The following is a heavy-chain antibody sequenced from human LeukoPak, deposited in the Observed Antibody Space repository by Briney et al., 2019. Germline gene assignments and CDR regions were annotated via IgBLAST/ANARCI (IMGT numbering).Heavy chain of an antibody. CDR3: ARGGSSWPDAFDI. V-gene: IGHV3-11*01. Sequence: GGSLRLSCAASGFTVSSNYMSWIRQAPGKGLEWVSYISSSGSTIYYADSVKGRFTISRDNAKNSLYLQMNSLRAEDTAVYYCARGGSSWPDAFDIWGQGTMVTVSS. J-gene: IGHJ3*02. CDR2: ISSSGSTI. D-gene: IGHD6-13*01. CDR1: GFTVSSNY.